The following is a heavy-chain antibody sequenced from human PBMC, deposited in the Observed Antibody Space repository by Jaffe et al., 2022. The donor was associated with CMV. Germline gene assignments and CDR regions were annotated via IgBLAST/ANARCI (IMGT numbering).Heavy chain of an antibody. CDR1: GFTFSSYW. CDR2: IKQDGSEK. D-gene: IGHD5-18*01. J-gene: IGHJ6*03. Sequence: EVQLVESGGGLVQPGGSLRLSCAASGFTFSSYWMSWVRQAPGKGLEWVANIKQDGSEKYYVDSVKGRFTISRDNAKNSLYLQMNSLRAEDTAVYYCARQKRGGGLWLPYYYYMDVWGKGTTVTVSS. CDR3: ARQKRGGGLWLPYYYYMDV. V-gene: IGHV3-7*03.